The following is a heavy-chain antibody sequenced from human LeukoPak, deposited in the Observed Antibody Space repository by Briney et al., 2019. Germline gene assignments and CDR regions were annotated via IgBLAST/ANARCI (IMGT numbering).Heavy chain of an antibody. J-gene: IGHJ4*02. CDR2: INHSGST. V-gene: IGHV4-34*01. Sequence: SETLSLTCAVYGGSFSGYYWSWIRQPPGKGLEWIGEINHSGSTNYNPSLKSRVTISVDTSKNQFSLKLSSVTAADTAVYYCARHHDYYDFWSGYYTGISYFVCWGEGTLVTVSS. CDR3: ARHHDYYDFWSGYYTGISYFVC. CDR1: GGSFSGYY. D-gene: IGHD3-3*01.